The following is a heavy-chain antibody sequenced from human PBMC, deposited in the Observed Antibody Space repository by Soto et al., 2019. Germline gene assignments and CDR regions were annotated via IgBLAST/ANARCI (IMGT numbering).Heavy chain of an antibody. J-gene: IGHJ6*01. CDR2: IYSGGKT. V-gene: IGHV3-53*01. Sequence: GGSLRLSCAASGLSVSTNFMSWVRQAPGKGLEWLAVIYSGGKTFYADSVKGRFTISKDNSKNTLSLQMNSLRAEDTAVYYCTRDAPGERPYYFYYYGMDVWGQVSTVTVXS. CDR3: TRDAPGERPYYFYYYGMDV. CDR1: GLSVSTNF.